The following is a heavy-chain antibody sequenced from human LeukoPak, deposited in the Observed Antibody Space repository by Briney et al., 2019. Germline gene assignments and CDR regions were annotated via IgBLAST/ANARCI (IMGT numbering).Heavy chain of an antibody. V-gene: IGHV4-34*01. Sequence: SETLSLTCAVYGGSFSGYYWSWIRRPPGKGLEWIGEINHSGSTNYNPSLKSRVTISVDTSKNQFSLKLSSVTAADTAVYSCARCIAAASYYFDYWGQGTLVTVSS. CDR1: GGSFSGYY. CDR3: ARCIAAASYYFDY. D-gene: IGHD6-13*01. J-gene: IGHJ4*02. CDR2: INHSGST.